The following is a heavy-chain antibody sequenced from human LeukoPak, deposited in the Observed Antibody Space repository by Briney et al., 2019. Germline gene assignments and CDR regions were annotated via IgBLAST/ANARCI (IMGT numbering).Heavy chain of an antibody. V-gene: IGHV1-8*01. CDR1: GYTFTSYD. Sequence: GASVTVSCMASGYTFTSYDINWVRQAPGQGLAWMGWMNPNSGNTGYAQKFQGRVTMTRNTSISTAYMELSSLRSEDTAVYYCARYEVVAAVSGMDVWGQGTTVTVSS. D-gene: IGHD2-15*01. CDR3: ARYEVVAAVSGMDV. J-gene: IGHJ6*02. CDR2: MNPNSGNT.